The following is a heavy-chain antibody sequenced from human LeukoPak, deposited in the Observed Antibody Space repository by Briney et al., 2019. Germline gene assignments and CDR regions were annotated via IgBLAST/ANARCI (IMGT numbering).Heavy chain of an antibody. Sequence: SETLSLTRTVSGGSISSYYWSWIRQPAGKGLEWIGRIYTSGSTNYNPSLKSRVTMSVDTSKNQFSLKLSSVTAADTAVYYCARGGYCSSTSCYPFDYWGQGTLVTVSS. CDR1: GGSISSYY. D-gene: IGHD2-2*01. J-gene: IGHJ4*02. CDR3: ARGGYCSSTSCYPFDY. CDR2: IYTSGST. V-gene: IGHV4-4*07.